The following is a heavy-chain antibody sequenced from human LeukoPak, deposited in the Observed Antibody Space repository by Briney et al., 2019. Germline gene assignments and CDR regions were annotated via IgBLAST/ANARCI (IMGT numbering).Heavy chain of an antibody. CDR3: AREGDYYDTSGTLDY. CDR2: IYTSGST. J-gene: IGHJ4*02. D-gene: IGHD3-22*01. Sequence: SETLSLTCTVSGGSISSGSYYWSWIRQPAGKGLEWIGRIYTSGSTNYNPSLKSRVTISVDTSKNQFSLKLSSVTAADTAVYYCAREGDYYDTSGTLDYWGQGTLVTVSS. CDR1: GGSISSGSYY. V-gene: IGHV4-61*02.